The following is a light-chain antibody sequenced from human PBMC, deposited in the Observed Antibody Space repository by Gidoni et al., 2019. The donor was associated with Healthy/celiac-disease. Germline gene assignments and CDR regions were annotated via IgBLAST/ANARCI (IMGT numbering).Light chain of an antibody. CDR2: LGS. CDR1: QSLLHSNGYNY. Sequence: DIVMTQSPLSLPVTPGEPASISCRSSQSLLHSNGYNYLDWYLQRPGQSPQLLIYLGSNRASGVPDRFSGSGSGTHFTLTISRVEAEDVGVYYCMQALQTPWTFGQGTKVEIK. V-gene: IGKV2-28*01. CDR3: MQALQTPWT. J-gene: IGKJ1*01.